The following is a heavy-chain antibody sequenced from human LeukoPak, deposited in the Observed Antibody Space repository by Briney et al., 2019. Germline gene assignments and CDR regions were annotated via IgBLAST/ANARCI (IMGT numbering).Heavy chain of an antibody. CDR1: GFTFSSYS. CDR2: ISSSSDYI. V-gene: IGHV3-21*01. CDR3: ASHFTMVREGDAFDI. J-gene: IGHJ3*02. Sequence: GGSLRLSCAASGFTFSSYSMKWVRQAPGKGLEWVSCISSSSDYIYYVESVKGRFTISRDNAKNSLYLQMNSLRAEDTGVYYCASHFTMVREGDAFDIWGQGTMVTVSS. D-gene: IGHD3-10*01.